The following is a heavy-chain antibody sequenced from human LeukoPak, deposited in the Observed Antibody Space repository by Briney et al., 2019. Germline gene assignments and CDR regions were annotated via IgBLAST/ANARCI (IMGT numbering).Heavy chain of an antibody. CDR2: IYYSGST. J-gene: IGHJ5*02. CDR3: ARQVTGYSSSWYQFDP. V-gene: IGHV4-59*08. CDR1: GGSISSYY. Sequence: SETLSLTCNVSGGSISSYYWSWIRQPPGKGLEWIGYIYYSGSTNYNPSLKSRVTISVDTSKNQFSLKLSSVTAADTAVYYCARQVTGYSSSWYQFDPWGQGTLVTVSS. D-gene: IGHD6-13*01.